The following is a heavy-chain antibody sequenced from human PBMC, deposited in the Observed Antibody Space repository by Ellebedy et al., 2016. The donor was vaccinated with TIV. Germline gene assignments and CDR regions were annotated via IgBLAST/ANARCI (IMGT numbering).Heavy chain of an antibody. CDR2: ISSSSSYI. CDR1: GFTFSSYS. V-gene: IGHV3-21*01. D-gene: IGHD6-13*01. CDR3: ARDYGVEAAGTDWFDP. Sequence: GESLKISCAASGFTFSSYSMNWVRQAPGKGLEWVSFISSSSSYIYYAYSVKGRFLISRDNAKNSLYLQMNSLRAEDTAVYDCARDYGVEAAGTDWFDPWGQGTLVTVSS. J-gene: IGHJ5*02.